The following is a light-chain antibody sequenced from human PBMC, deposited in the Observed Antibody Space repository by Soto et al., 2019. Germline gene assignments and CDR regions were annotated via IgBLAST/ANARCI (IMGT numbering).Light chain of an antibody. CDR2: EGS. CDR1: SSDVGTYNL. Sequence: QSALTQPASVSGSPGQSITISCTGTSSDVGTYNLVSWYQQHPGKAPKLMIYEGSKRPSGVSNRFSGSKSGNTASLTISGLQADDEADYFCCSYASSSTRVFGGGTQLTVL. CDR3: CSYASSSTRV. V-gene: IGLV2-23*01. J-gene: IGLJ3*02.